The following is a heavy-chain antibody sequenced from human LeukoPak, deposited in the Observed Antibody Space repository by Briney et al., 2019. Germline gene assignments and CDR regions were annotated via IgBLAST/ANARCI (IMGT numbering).Heavy chain of an antibody. V-gene: IGHV3-7*01. Sequence: GGSLRLSCAASGFTFSSYWMSWVRQAPGKGLEWVANIKQDGSEKYYVDSVKGRFTISRDNAKNSLYLQMNSLRAEDTAVYYCARGKKTIFGVVPLRYFDYWGQGTLVTVSS. CDR2: IKQDGSEK. J-gene: IGHJ4*02. CDR1: GFTFSSYW. D-gene: IGHD3-3*01. CDR3: ARGKKTIFGVVPLRYFDY.